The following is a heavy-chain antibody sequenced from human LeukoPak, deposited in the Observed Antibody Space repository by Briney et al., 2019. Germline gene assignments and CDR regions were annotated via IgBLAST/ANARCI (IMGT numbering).Heavy chain of an antibody. V-gene: IGHV3-33*08. Sequence: PGGSLRLSCAGSGSTFSHFGMAWVRQAPGKGLEWVALTWYDGSNKYYADSVEGRFTISRDNSRNTLYLQMNSLRAEDTAVYFCARDGGYTDYANSMDVWGQGTTVTVSS. J-gene: IGHJ6*02. CDR1: GSTFSHFG. CDR2: TWYDGSNK. CDR3: ARDGGYTDYANSMDV. D-gene: IGHD3-16*01.